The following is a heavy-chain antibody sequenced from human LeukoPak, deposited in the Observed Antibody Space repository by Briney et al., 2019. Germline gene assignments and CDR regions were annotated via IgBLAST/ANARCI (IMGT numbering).Heavy chain of an antibody. Sequence: KTSETLSLTCTVSGGSISSGSYYWGWIRQPPGKGLEWIGSMYYSGSTNYNPSLRSRVTISVDSSKNQLSLILTSVTAADTAVYYCARHVDRIFGMVVYDYWGQGTRVTVSS. J-gene: IGHJ4*02. CDR2: MYYSGST. CDR3: ARHVDRIFGMVVYDY. CDR1: GGSISSGSYY. V-gene: IGHV4-39*01. D-gene: IGHD3-3*02.